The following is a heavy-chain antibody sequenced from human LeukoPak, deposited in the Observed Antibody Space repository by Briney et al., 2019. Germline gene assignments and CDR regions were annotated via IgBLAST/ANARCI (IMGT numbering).Heavy chain of an antibody. Sequence: GESLKLSSKSSGYRFTIYWSAWVRQMPGKGLEWMGIIYPGDSDTRYSPSFQGQVTISADNSISTAYLQWSSLKASDTAMYYCARQVVAAAGTKYFDYWGHVTLVNVSS. CDR3: ARQVVAAAGTKYFDY. V-gene: IGHV5-51*01. J-gene: IGHJ4*01. D-gene: IGHD6-13*01. CDR1: GYRFTIYW. CDR2: IYPGDSDT.